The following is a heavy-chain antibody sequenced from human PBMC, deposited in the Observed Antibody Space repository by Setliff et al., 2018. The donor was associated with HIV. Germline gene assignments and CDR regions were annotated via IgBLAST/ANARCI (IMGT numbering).Heavy chain of an antibody. J-gene: IGHJ3*02. CDR2: ISGFNGNT. CDR3: ARVPYRSAWFSGGHDAFDI. D-gene: IGHD6-19*01. Sequence: GASVKVSCKASGYSFARYGLSWVRQAPGQGLEWMGWISGFNGNTKYAQSFQDRVAMTTETATSTAYMEMRSLGSDGTAVYFCARVPYRSAWFSGGHDAFDIWGQGTMVTVSS. CDR1: GYSFARYG. V-gene: IGHV1-18*01.